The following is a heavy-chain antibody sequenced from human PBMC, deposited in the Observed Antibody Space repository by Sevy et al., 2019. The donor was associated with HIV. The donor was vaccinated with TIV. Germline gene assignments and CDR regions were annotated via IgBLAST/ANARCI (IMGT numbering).Heavy chain of an antibody. CDR3: ARVDAFYDKGLDP. CDR1: GFTFSRYW. Sequence: GGSLRLSCAASGFTFSRYWMTWVRQAPGKGLEWVANIKQDGSEKYSVDSVKGRFTISRDNAKNSLYLQMNSLRVEDMAVYYCARVDAFYDKGLDPWGQGTLVTVSS. J-gene: IGHJ5*02. D-gene: IGHD3-22*01. CDR2: IKQDGSEK. V-gene: IGHV3-7*01.